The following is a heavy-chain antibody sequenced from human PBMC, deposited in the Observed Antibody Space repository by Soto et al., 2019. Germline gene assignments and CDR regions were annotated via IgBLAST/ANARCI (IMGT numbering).Heavy chain of an antibody. D-gene: IGHD6-13*01. Sequence: ASVKVSCKASGGTFSSYAISWVRQAPGQGLEWMGGIIPIFGTANYAQKFQGRVTITADKSTSTAYMELSSLRSEDTAVYYCARDHREEQQLVRNAWFDPWGQGTLVTVSS. CDR1: GGTFSSYA. CDR3: ARDHREEQQLVRNAWFDP. CDR2: IIPIFGTA. V-gene: IGHV1-69*06. J-gene: IGHJ5*02.